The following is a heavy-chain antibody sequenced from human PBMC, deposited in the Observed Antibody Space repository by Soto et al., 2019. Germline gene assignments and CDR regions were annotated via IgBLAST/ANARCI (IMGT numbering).Heavy chain of an antibody. CDR2: ISWNSGSI. D-gene: IGHD4-17*01. Sequence: EVQLVESGGVLIQPGRSLRLSCEASGFTFDDYAMHWVRQAPGKGLEWVSGISWNSGSIGYADSVKGRFTISRDNAKNSLFPQMNHPEGDETALYFCVKDTTDGDPAGRILDSWGQGTQVTVSS. V-gene: IGHV3-9*01. CDR3: VKDTTDGDPAGRILDS. CDR1: GFTFDDYA. J-gene: IGHJ4*02.